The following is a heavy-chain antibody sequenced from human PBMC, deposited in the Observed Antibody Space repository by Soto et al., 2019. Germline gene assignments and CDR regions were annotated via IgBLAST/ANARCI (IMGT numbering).Heavy chain of an antibody. CDR2: IIPIFGTA. J-gene: IGHJ6*02. CDR3: ARDLSGGSYYFHYYYYGMDV. Sequence: QVQLVQSGAEVKKPGSSVKVSRKASGGTFSSYAISWVRQAPGQGLEWMGGIIPIFGTANYAQKFQGRVTITADKSTSTAYMELSSLRSEDTAVYYCARDLSGGSYYFHYYYYGMDVWGQGTTVTVSS. CDR1: GGTFSSYA. V-gene: IGHV1-69*06. D-gene: IGHD1-26*01.